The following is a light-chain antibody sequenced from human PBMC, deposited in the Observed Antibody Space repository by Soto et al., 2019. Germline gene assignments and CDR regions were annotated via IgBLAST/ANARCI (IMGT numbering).Light chain of an antibody. Sequence: QSALTQPPSASGSPGQSVTISCTGTSSDVGGYNYVSWYQHHPGKAPKLIIYEVYKRPSGVPDRFSGSKSGNTAALTVSGLQAEDEADYYCRSYVGTNIYVFGTGTRVNVL. V-gene: IGLV2-8*01. J-gene: IGLJ1*01. CDR2: EVY. CDR1: SSDVGGYNY. CDR3: RSYVGTNIYV.